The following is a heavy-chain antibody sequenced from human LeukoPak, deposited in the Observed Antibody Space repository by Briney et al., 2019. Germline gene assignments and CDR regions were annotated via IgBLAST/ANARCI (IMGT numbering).Heavy chain of an antibody. J-gene: IGHJ4*02. CDR3: ARVGSSGYKSDY. Sequence: ASVKVSCKASGYTFTTDYIHWVRQAPGQGLEWMGIINPSGGSTTYAQKFQGRVTITTDESTSTAYMELSSLRSEDTAVYYCARVGSSGYKSDYWGQGTLVTVSS. CDR2: INPSGGST. CDR1: GYTFTTDY. D-gene: IGHD3-22*01. V-gene: IGHV1-46*01.